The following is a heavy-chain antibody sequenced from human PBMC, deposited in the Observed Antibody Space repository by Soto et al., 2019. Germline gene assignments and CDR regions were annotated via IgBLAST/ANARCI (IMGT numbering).Heavy chain of an antibody. CDR1: GFTFSSYA. Sequence: GGSLRLSCAASGFTFSSYAVTWVRQAPGKGLEWVSTISGSGGSTYYADSVKGRFTISRDNSKNTLYLQMNSLRAEDTAVYYCAKGYSYGYRHGVDYWGQGTLVTVSS. CDR2: ISGSGGST. V-gene: IGHV3-23*01. J-gene: IGHJ4*02. CDR3: AKGYSYGYRHGVDY. D-gene: IGHD5-18*01.